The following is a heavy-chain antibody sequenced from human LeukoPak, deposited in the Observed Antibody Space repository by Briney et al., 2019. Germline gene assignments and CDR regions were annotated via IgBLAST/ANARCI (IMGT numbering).Heavy chain of an antibody. D-gene: IGHD1-1*01. Sequence: SETLSLTCTVSGGSISSSSYYWGWIRQPPGKGLEWIGSIYYSGSTYYNPSLKSRVTISVDTSKNQFSLKLSSVTAADTAVYYCARQREPTTERGYYFDYWGQGTLVTVSS. J-gene: IGHJ4*02. CDR2: IYYSGST. CDR3: ARQREPTTERGYYFDY. V-gene: IGHV4-39*01. CDR1: GGSISSSSYY.